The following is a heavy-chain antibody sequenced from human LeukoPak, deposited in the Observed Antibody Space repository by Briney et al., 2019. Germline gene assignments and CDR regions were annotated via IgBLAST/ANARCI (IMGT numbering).Heavy chain of an antibody. J-gene: IGHJ4*02. CDR1: GFTFSSSW. CDR3: ARDTVGVTDY. V-gene: IGHV3-7*01. CDR2: IKPDGSEK. Sequence: GGSLRLSCAASGFTFSSSWMSWVRRAPGKGLEWVTNIKPDGSEKYYVGSVKGRFTISRDNAKNSLYLQMNSLRAEDTALYYCARDTVGVTDYWGQGTLVTVSS. D-gene: IGHD1-26*01.